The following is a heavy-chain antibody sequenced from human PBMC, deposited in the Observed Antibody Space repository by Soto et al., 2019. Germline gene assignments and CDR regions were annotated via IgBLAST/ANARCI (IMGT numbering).Heavy chain of an antibody. Sequence: GSLSLSCASSGFTFSSYGMSWVSQATGKGLESVSAISGSCGSTYYADSVKGRFTITRDNSKNTLYLQMNSLRAEDTAVYYCARGYYYDSSGYAPFDYWGQGTLVTVSS. V-gene: IGHV3-23*01. CDR2: ISGSCGST. J-gene: IGHJ4*02. D-gene: IGHD3-22*01. CDR1: GFTFSSYG. CDR3: ARGYYYDSSGYAPFDY.